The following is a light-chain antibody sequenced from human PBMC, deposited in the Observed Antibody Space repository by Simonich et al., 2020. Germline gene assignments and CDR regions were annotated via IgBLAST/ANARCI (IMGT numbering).Light chain of an antibody. CDR3: QQYDNLGLT. Sequence: DIQMTQSPSSLSASVGGRVTITCQASQDISNYLNWYQQKPGKAPKLLIYDASNLETGVPSRFSGSGYGTDFTFTISSLQPEDIATYYCQQYDNLGLTFGGGTKVEIK. J-gene: IGKJ4*01. CDR1: QDISNY. V-gene: IGKV1-33*01. CDR2: DAS.